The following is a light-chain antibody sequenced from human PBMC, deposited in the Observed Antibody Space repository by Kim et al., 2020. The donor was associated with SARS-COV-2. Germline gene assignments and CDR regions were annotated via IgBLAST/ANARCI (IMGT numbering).Light chain of an antibody. CDR1: QSVSSSF. CDR3: QQYDSSTWT. CDR2: GAS. V-gene: IGKV3-20*01. J-gene: IGKJ1*01. Sequence: EIVLTQSPGTLSLSPGQRATLSCRASQSVSSSFLAWYQQKPGQAPRLLIFGASSRATGIPDRFSGSGSGTDFTLTISRLEPEDFAVYYCQQYDSSTWTFGHGTKVDIK.